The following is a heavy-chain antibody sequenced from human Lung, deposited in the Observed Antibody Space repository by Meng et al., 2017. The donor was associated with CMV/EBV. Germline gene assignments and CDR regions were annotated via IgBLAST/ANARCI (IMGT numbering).Heavy chain of an antibody. Sequence: QGQLVQSGAGVKKPGSSVKVACKTLGGSFSTHTFSWVRQAPGQGLEWMGGLIAVFDKTKAAPRFQDRVTFTADESTSTAYMELSSLTFDDTAVYFCARGRRNEPLFDYWGQGTLVTVSS. J-gene: IGHJ4*02. CDR3: ARGRRNEPLFDY. D-gene: IGHD1-14*01. CDR2: LIAVFDKT. CDR1: GGSFSTHT. V-gene: IGHV1-69*13.